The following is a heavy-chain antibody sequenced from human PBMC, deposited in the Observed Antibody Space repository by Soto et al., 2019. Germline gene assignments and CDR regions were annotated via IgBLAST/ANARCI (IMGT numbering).Heavy chain of an antibody. D-gene: IGHD2-8*01. Sequence: ASVTVSWKASGYTFPSYYMHWVRQAPGQGLEWMGIINPSGGRTSYAQKVQGRVTMTRDTSTSTVYMELSSLRSEDTPVYYRARDLPFCTNRVCYTCPLDYSGQGTLVTV. CDR1: GYTFPSYY. V-gene: IGHV1-46*01. CDR3: ARDLPFCTNRVCYTCPLDY. CDR2: INPSGGRT. J-gene: IGHJ4*02.